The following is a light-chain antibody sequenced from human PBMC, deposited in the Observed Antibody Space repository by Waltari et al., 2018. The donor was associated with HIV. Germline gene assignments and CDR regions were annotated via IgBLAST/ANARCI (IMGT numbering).Light chain of an antibody. CDR2: RDN. V-gene: IGLV1-47*01. Sequence: QSVLTQPPSASGTPGQRVTISCSGSSANVGNTVYWYQQLPGTAPKVLIYRDNQGPSGVPARFSGSRSGTSASLDVSGLRSEDEANYFCAAWDDILSGWVFGGGTKLTVL. CDR3: AAWDDILSGWV. CDR1: SANVGNT. J-gene: IGLJ3*02.